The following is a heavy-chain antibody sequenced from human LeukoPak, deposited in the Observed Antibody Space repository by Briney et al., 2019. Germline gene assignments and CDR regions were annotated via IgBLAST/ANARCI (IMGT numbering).Heavy chain of an antibody. Sequence: GGSLRLSCAASGSSFSSYSMNWVRQAPGKGLEWVSSISPSSSYKYYAESVKGRFTISRDNAKNSLYLQMNSLRAEDTAVYYCARPYYVAANYYFDYWGQGTLVTVSS. J-gene: IGHJ4*02. CDR3: ARPYYVAANYYFDY. CDR2: ISPSSSYK. V-gene: IGHV3-21*01. CDR1: GSSFSSYS. D-gene: IGHD1-26*01.